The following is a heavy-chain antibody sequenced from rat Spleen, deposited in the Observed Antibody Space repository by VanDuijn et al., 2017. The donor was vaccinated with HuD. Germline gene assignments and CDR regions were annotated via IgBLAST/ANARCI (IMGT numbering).Heavy chain of an antibody. CDR3: ARRHYGYTDYFDY. V-gene: IGHV5-58*01. D-gene: IGHD1-4*01. J-gene: IGHJ2*01. CDR2: INPDGGST. Sequence: EVQLVETGGGLVQPGRSLKLSCVASGFTFSNYWMYWIRQAPGKGLEWVSSINPDGGSTYSPDSVKGRFTISRDNAENTVYLQMDSLRSEDTATYYCARRHYGYTDYFDYWGQGVMVTVSS. CDR1: GFTFSNYW.